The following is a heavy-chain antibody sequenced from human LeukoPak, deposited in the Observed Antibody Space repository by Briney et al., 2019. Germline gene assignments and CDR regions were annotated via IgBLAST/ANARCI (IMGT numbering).Heavy chain of an antibody. V-gene: IGHV3-49*03. CDR3: TRDLDRYSSGWYGGY. CDR1: GFTFGDYA. Sequence: GGSLRLSCTASGFTFGDYAMSWFRQAPGKGLEWVGFIRSKAYGGTTECAASVKGRFTISRDDSKSIAYLQMNSLKTEDTAVYYCTRDLDRYSSGWYGGYWGQGTLVTVSS. CDR2: IRSKAYGGTT. J-gene: IGHJ4*02. D-gene: IGHD6-19*01.